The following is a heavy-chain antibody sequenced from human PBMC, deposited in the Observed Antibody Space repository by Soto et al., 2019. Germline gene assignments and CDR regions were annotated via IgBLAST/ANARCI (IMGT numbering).Heavy chain of an antibody. CDR2: ISYDGNTK. CDR3: ARVRALEIAVRKVAY. Sequence: CRETCEITVGTESIKKNRQAPGKGLEWLAVISYDGNTKYYADSVKGRFTISKDNSKNTLYLQMNSLRAEDTAIYYCARVRALEIAVRKVAYWGQGTLVTVS. CDR1: EITVGTES. V-gene: IGHV3-30-3*01. D-gene: IGHD2-21*01. J-gene: IGHJ4*02.